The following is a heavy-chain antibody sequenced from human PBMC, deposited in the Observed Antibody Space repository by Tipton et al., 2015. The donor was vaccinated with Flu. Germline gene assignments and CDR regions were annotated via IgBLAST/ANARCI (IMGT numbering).Heavy chain of an antibody. CDR3: ASYYGSGSNAFDI. D-gene: IGHD3-10*01. CDR2: IYSSGST. V-gene: IGHV4-39*07. Sequence: TLSLTCTVSGGSISSSSYYWGWIRQPPGKGLEWLGSIYSSGSTYYNPSLKSRVTISVDTSKNQFSLKLSSVTAADTAVYYCASYYGSGSNAFDIWGQGTMVTVSS. CDR1: GGSISSSSYY. J-gene: IGHJ3*02.